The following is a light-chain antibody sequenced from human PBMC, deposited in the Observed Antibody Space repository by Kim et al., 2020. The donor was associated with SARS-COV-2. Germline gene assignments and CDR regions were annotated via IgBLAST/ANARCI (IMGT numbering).Light chain of an antibody. V-gene: IGLV6-57*02. CDR2: EDH. J-gene: IGLJ3*02. CDR1: SGSIASNY. Sequence: GQTVTISCTGSSGSIASNYVQWYQQRPGSAPPTVIYEDHQRPSGVPDRFSGSIDGSSNSASLTISGLKTEDEADYYCQSYDSSNWVFGGGTQLTVL. CDR3: QSYDSSNWV.